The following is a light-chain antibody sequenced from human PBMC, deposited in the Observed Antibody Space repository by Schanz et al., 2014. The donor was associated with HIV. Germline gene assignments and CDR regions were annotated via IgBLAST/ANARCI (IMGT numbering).Light chain of an antibody. CDR2: DNN. J-gene: IGLJ3*02. CDR3: GTWDNSLSAYV. CDR1: TSNIGNNY. V-gene: IGLV1-51*01. Sequence: QSVLTQPPSVSAAPGQKVTISCSGSTSNIGNNYVSWYQQLPGVVPKLLISDNNKRLSGIPDRFSGSRSGTSATLGITGLQTGDEADYYCGTWDNSLSAYVFGGGTKVTVL.